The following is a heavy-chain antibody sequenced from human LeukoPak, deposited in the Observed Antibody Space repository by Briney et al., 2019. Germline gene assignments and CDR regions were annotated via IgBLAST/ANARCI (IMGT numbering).Heavy chain of an antibody. V-gene: IGHV1-2*02. Sequence: ASVKVSCKASGYTFTDYHIHWVRQAPGQGLEWMGWISPNNGRTNYAQKFQGRVTMTRDTSISTAYMELSRLRSDDTAVYYCATSSLIFGDYEAFDIWGHGTVVTVSS. J-gene: IGHJ3*02. CDR1: GYTFTDYH. D-gene: IGHD4-17*01. CDR2: ISPNNGRT. CDR3: ATSSLIFGDYEAFDI.